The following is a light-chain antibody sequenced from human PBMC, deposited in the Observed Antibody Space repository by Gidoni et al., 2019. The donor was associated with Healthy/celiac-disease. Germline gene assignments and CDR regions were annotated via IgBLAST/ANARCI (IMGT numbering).Light chain of an antibody. CDR1: QSVSSSY. V-gene: IGKV3-20*01. CDR3: QQYGSSHLYT. J-gene: IGKJ2*01. CDR2: GAS. Sequence: EIVLTQSPGTLSLSPGERATLSCRASQSVSSSYLAWYQQKPGQAPRLLIYGASSRDTGIPDRFSGSGSGTDFTLTISRLEPEDFAVYYCQQYGSSHLYTFGQGTKREIK.